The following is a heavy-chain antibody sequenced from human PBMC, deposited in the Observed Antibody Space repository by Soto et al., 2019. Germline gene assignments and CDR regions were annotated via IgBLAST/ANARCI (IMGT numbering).Heavy chain of an antibody. CDR2: ISAYNGNT. D-gene: IGHD1-26*01. V-gene: IGHV1-18*01. Sequence: ASVKVSCKASGYTFTSYGISWVLQAPGQGLEWMGWISAYNGNTNYAQKLQGRVTMTTDTSTSTAYMELRSLRSDDTAVYYCARAIVGATRLGFDYWGQGTLVTVSS. CDR1: GYTFTSYG. CDR3: ARAIVGATRLGFDY. J-gene: IGHJ4*02.